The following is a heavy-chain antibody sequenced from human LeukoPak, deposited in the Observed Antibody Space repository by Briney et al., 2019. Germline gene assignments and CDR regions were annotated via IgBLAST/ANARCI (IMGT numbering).Heavy chain of an antibody. CDR3: TTLEYYDFWSDYSPLDY. CDR2: IKSKTDGGTT. J-gene: IGHJ4*02. V-gene: IGHV3-15*01. CDR1: GFTFSSYE. D-gene: IGHD3-3*01. Sequence: GGSLRLSCAASGFTFSSYEMNWVRQAPGKGLEWVGRIKSKTDGGTTDYAAPVKGRFTISRDDSKNTLYLQMNSLKTEDTAVYYCTTLEYYDFWSDYSPLDYWGQGTLVTVSS.